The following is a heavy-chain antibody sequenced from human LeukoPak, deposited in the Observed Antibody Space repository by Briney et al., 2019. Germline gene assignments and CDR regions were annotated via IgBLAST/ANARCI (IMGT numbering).Heavy chain of an antibody. V-gene: IGHV1-18*01. CDR2: ISAYNGNI. CDR3: ARDQSLVAYSSTWFDY. D-gene: IGHD6-13*01. CDR1: GYTFTNYG. J-gene: IGHJ4*02. Sequence: AASVTVSFKASGYTFTNYGISWVRPAPGQGIEWMGWISAYNGNIDYAQNLQGRVTMTTDTLTSTAYMELRSLRSDDTAVYYCARDQSLVAYSSTWFDYWGQGTPVTVSS.